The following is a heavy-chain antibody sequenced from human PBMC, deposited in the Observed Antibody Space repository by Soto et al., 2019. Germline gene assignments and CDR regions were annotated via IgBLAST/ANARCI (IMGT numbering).Heavy chain of an antibody. Sequence: QXXLVXSGAEXKKPGXSVXVSCKASGYTFTSYGISWVRQAPGQGLEWMGWISAYNGNTNYAQKLXXXXTXTXXTXXXXXXXXXXXXXXXXXXXXXXXXXXXXGSXGXYXXDYXXQGXXXTX. D-gene: IGHD1-26*01. J-gene: IGHJ4*02. V-gene: IGHV1-18*01. CDR1: GYTFTSYG. CDR2: ISAYNGNT. CDR3: XXXXXXGSXGXYXXDY.